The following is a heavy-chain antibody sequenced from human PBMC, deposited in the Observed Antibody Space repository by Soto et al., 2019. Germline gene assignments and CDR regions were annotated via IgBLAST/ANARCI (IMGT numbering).Heavy chain of an antibody. CDR1: GFSITSSGVT. Sequence: SGPTLVDPTQTLTLSCTFSGFSITSSGVTVGCIRQPPGKALEWLAPIDWNDDKRYSPSLKSRLTITNHTSKNQVLLTMTNMGPVDTATYFCAHCVYIYGLGAFDYWGQGTLVTVSS. CDR2: IDWNDDK. J-gene: IGHJ4*02. D-gene: IGHD5-18*01. V-gene: IGHV2-5*01. CDR3: AHCVYIYGLGAFDY.